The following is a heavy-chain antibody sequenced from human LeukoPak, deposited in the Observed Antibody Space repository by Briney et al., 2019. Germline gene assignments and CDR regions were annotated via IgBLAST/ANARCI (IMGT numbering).Heavy chain of an antibody. J-gene: IGHJ4*02. CDR1: GYSLLEVA. Sequence: ASVKVSCKVSGYSLLEVAMHWVRQAPGKGLEWVGSFDPEDGEDGETHYAQKLQGRVTMTEDASTDTAYMELKSLGSEDTAVYYCAMTDRYAGRPFDYWGQGTLVTVSS. CDR2: FDPEDGEDGET. V-gene: IGHV1-24*01. D-gene: IGHD5-12*01. CDR3: AMTDRYAGRPFDY.